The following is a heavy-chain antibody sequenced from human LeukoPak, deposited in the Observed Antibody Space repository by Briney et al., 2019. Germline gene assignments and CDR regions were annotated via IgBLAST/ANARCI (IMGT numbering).Heavy chain of an antibody. CDR1: GFTFSSYA. CDR3: AKGENWNDPFDY. J-gene: IGHJ4*02. Sequence: HAGGSLRLSCAASGFTFSSYAMSWVRQAPGKGLEWVSAISGSGGRTYYADSVKGRFTISRDNSKNTLYLQMNSLRAEDTAVYYCAKGENWNDPFDYWGQGTLVTVSS. D-gene: IGHD1-1*01. V-gene: IGHV3-23*01. CDR2: ISGSGGRT.